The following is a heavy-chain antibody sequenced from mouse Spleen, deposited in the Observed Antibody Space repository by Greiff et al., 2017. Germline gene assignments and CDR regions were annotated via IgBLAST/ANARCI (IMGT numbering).Heavy chain of an antibody. CDR1: GFTFSSYA. V-gene: IGHV5-9*01. D-gene: IGHD3-2*02. Sequence: EVMLVESGGGLVKLGGSLKLSCAASGFTFSSYAMSWVRQTPEKRLEWVATISSGGGNTYYPDSVKGRFTISRDNAKNTLYLQMSSLKSEDTAMYYCARQGGYSTLYAMDYWGQGTSVTVSS. CDR3: ARQGGYSTLYAMDY. CDR2: ISSGGGNT. J-gene: IGHJ4*01.